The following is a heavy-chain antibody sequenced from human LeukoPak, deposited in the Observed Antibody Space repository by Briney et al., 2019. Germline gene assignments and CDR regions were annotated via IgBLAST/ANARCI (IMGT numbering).Heavy chain of an antibody. J-gene: IGHJ4*02. D-gene: IGHD4-23*01. CDR3: ARDFGGLRWNYYFDY. CDR1: GFIFSDYA. Sequence: GGSLRLSCVASGFIFSDYAMHWVRQAPGKGLEWMAIISHDATNEYHADSVKGRSTISRDNSKNTLYLQMNSLIPEDTAVYLCARDFGGLRWNYYFDYWGQGTLVTVSS. CDR2: ISHDATNE. V-gene: IGHV3-30*04.